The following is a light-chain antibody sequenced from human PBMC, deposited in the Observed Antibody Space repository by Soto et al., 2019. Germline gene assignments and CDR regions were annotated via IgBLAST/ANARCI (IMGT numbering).Light chain of an antibody. V-gene: IGLV2-14*01. CDR1: SSDVGGYNF. CDR3: SSYTSSTTPV. CDR2: EVS. Sequence: QSALTQPASVSGSPRHSITISCTGTSSDVGGYNFVSWYQHHPGKAPKLMISEVSNRPSGVSNRFSGSKSGNTASLTISGLQAEDEADYYCSSYTSSTTPVFGGGTQLTVL. J-gene: IGLJ2*01.